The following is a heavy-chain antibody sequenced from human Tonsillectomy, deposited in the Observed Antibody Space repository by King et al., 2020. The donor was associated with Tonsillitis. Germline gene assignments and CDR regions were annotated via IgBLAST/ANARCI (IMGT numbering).Heavy chain of an antibody. CDR3: ARAQLYYDILTGYSKVPWYFDL. J-gene: IGHJ2*01. V-gene: IGHV4-30-4*07. CDR1: GGSISSGGYS. CDR2: IYYSGST. Sequence: VQLQESGPGLVKPSQTLSLTCAVSGGSISSGGYSWSWIRQPPGKELEWIGYIYYSGSTYYNPSLKSRVTISVDTSKNQFSLKLSSVTAADTAVYYCARAQLYYDILTGYSKVPWYFDLWGRGTLVTVSS. D-gene: IGHD3-9*01.